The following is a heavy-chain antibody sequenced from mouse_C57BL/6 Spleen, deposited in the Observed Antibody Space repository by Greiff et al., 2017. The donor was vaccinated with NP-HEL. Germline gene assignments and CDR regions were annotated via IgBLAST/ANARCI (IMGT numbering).Heavy chain of an antibody. CDR2: IDPENGDT. D-gene: IGHD2-4*01. Sequence: EVNVVESGAELVRPGASVKLSCTASGFNIKDDYMHWVKQRPEQGLEWIGWIDPENGDTEYASKFQGKATITADTSSNTAYLQLSSLTSEDTAVYYCTTGYYDYGYYAMDYWGQGTSVTVSS. CDR3: TTGYYDYGYYAMDY. CDR1: GFNIKDDY. V-gene: IGHV14-4*01. J-gene: IGHJ4*01.